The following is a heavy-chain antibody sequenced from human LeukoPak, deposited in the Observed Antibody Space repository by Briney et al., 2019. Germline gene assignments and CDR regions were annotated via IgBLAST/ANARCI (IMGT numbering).Heavy chain of an antibody. Sequence: PSETLSLTCAVYGGSFSGYYWSWIRLPPGKGLEWIGEINHSGSTNYNPSLESRVTISVDTSKNQFSLKLSSVTAADTAVYYCARAAYCSGGSCYYNYYGMDVWGKGTTVTVSS. D-gene: IGHD2-15*01. CDR3: ARAAYCSGGSCYYNYYGMDV. CDR2: INHSGST. CDR1: GGSFSGYY. J-gene: IGHJ6*04. V-gene: IGHV4-34*01.